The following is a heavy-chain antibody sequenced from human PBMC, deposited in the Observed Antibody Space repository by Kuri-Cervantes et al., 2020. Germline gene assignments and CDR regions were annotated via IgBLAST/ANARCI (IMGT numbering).Heavy chain of an antibody. J-gene: IGHJ4*02. V-gene: IGHV1-45*02. D-gene: IGHD6-13*01. CDR1: GYPFTYRY. Sequence: SVKVSCKASGYPFTYRYLHWVRQAPGQALEWMGWITPFNGNTNYAQKFQDRVTITRDRSMSTAYMELSSLRSEDTAVYYCARGSVGQQLREGPDYWGQGTLVTVSS. CDR3: ARGSVGQQLREGPDY. CDR2: ITPFNGNT.